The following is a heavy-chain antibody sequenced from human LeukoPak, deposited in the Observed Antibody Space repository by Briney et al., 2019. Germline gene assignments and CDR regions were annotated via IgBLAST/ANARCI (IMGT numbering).Heavy chain of an antibody. J-gene: IGHJ4*02. D-gene: IGHD2-2*01. CDR3: ARGSPSGGSTSWFSY. V-gene: IGHV3-20*04. CDR2: INWNGGST. Sequence: GGSLRLSCAASGFTFDDYGMSWVRHAPGKGLEWVSGINWNGGSTGYADSVKGRFTISRDNAKNSLYLQMNSLRAEDTALYYCARGSPSGGSTSWFSYWGQGTLVTVSS. CDR1: GFTFDDYG.